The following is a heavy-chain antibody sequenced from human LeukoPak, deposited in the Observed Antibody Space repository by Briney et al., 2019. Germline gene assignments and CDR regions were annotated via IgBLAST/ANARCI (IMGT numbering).Heavy chain of an antibody. J-gene: IGHJ4*02. CDR3: AKDPGAGYSSGWYGRDGEGYFDY. CDR2: INTDGSST. CDR1: GFTFSSYW. D-gene: IGHD6-19*01. Sequence: GGSLRLSCAASGFTFSSYWMHWVRQAPGKGLVWVSRINTDGSSTSYADSVKGRFTISRDNSKNTLYLQMNSLRAEDTAVYYCAKDPGAGYSSGWYGRDGEGYFDYWGQGTLVTVSS. V-gene: IGHV3-74*01.